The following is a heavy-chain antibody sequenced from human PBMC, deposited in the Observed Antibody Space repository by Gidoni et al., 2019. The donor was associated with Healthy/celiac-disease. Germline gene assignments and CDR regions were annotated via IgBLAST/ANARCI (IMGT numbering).Heavy chain of an antibody. V-gene: IGHV3-23*01. CDR3: AKLLDSSWYRGYFDY. CDR1: GFTFSSDA. D-gene: IGHD6-13*01. CDR2: IRGSGGST. J-gene: IGHJ4*02. Sequence: EVQLLESGGGLVQPGGSLRLSCAASGFTFSSDAMSWVRQAPGKGLEWVSAIRGSGGSTYYADSVKGRFTISRDNSKNTLYLQMNSLRAEDTAVYYCAKLLDSSWYRGYFDYWGQGTLVTVSS.